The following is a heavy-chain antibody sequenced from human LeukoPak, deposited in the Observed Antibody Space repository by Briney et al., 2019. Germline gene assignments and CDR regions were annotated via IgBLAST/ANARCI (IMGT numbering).Heavy chain of an antibody. J-gene: IGHJ4*02. CDR2: INPNSGGP. V-gene: IGHV1-2*02. CDR3: ARAVDIVVVVAATEDYFDY. CDR1: GGTFSSYA. Sequence: ASVKVSCKASGGTFSSYAISWVRQAPGQGLEWMGWINPNSGGPNYAQKFQGRVTMTRDTSISTAYMVLSRLRSDDTAVYYCARAVDIVVVVAATEDYFDYWGQGTLVTVSS. D-gene: IGHD2-15*01.